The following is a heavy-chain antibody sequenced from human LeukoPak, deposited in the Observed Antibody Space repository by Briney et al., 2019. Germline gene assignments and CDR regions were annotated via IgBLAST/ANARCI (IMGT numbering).Heavy chain of an antibody. CDR3: ARGVRRIPMVRPLGPFDP. D-gene: IGHD3-10*01. Sequence: PSQTLSLTCTVSGCSISSGGYYWSWIRQHPGKGLEWIGYIYYRGSTYYNPSLKGRVTISVDTSKNKFSMKLSSLTAAHTAVYYCARGVRRIPMVRPLGPFDPWGQGTLVTVSS. J-gene: IGHJ5*02. CDR1: GCSISSGGYY. CDR2: IYYRGST. V-gene: IGHV4-31*03.